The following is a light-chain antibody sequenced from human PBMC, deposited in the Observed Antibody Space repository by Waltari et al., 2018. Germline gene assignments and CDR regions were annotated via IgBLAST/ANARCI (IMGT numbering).Light chain of an antibody. Sequence: QSALTQPASVSGSPGQSITISCTGTSSDVGGYHSVSWYQQHPGKAPKLMIYDVTKRPSGVSDSCSGSTSGNTASLTISGLQAEDEADYYCNSYTSSSTLWVFGGGTKLTVL. CDR3: NSYTSSSTLWV. J-gene: IGLJ3*02. CDR1: SSDVGGYHS. CDR2: DVT. V-gene: IGLV2-14*01.